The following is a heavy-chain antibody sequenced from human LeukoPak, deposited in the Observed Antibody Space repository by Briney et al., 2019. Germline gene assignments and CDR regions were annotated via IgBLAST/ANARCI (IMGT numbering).Heavy chain of an antibody. CDR2: INHSGST. Sequence: SETLSLTCAVYGGSFSGYDWSWIRQPPGKGLERIGKINHSGSTNYNPSPNSQVPISVDTSKNQFSLTLSSVTAADTALYYCARGRDSESSSWIDFDYWGQGTLVTVSS. V-gene: IGHV4-34*01. CDR1: GGSFSGYD. D-gene: IGHD6-13*01. J-gene: IGHJ4*02. CDR3: ARGRDSESSSWIDFDY.